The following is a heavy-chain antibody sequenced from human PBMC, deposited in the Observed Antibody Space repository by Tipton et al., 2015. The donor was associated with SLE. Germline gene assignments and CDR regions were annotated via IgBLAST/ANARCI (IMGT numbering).Heavy chain of an antibody. J-gene: IGHJ4*02. CDR1: GYTFTDYY. Sequence: QLAQSGPEVKKSGASVKVSCRASGYTFTDYYIHWVRQAPGQGLEWMGRINPDSGGTDYAQKFRGRVTVTWDTSITTAYLELSRLRSDDTAGYYCARRFDTSGFDDWGQGALVTVSS. V-gene: IGHV1-2*06. CDR2: INPDSGGT. CDR3: ARRFDTSGFDD. D-gene: IGHD6-19*01.